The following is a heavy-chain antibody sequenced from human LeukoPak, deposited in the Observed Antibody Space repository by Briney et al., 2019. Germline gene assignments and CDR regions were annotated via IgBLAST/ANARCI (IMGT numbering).Heavy chain of an antibody. D-gene: IGHD3-22*01. CDR3: ASDYYYDSSATDYYGMDV. J-gene: IGHJ6*02. CDR1: GFTFSSYS. CDR2: ISSSSSTI. Sequence: PGGSLRLSCAASGFTFSSYSMNWVRQAPGKGLEWVSYISSSSSTIYYADSVKGRFTISRDNAKNSLYLQMNSLRAEDTAVYYCASDYYYDSSATDYYGMDVWGQGTTVTVSS. V-gene: IGHV3-48*04.